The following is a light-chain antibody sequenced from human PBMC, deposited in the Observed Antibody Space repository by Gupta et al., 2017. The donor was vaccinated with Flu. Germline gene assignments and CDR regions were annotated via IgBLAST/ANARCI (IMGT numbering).Light chain of an antibody. Sequence: QSVLTPPPSVSGAPGQTVTISCTRSSSNIGAGYDVHWYQQLPGTAPKLLIYGHDNRPSGVPDRFSGSKSGTSASLAITGLRPDDEADYYCQSYDSSLSASVFGAGTTVTVL. CDR3: QSYDSSLSASV. J-gene: IGLJ1*01. CDR1: SSNIGAGYD. V-gene: IGLV1-40*01. CDR2: GHD.